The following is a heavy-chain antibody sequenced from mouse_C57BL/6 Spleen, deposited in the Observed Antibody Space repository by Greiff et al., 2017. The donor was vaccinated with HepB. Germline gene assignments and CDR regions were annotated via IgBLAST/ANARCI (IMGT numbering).Heavy chain of an antibody. CDR1: GYAFSSSW. Sequence: VQLQQSGAELVKPGASVKMSCKASGYAFSSSWMNWVKQRPGRGLEWIGRIDPEGGGTKYNEKFKSKATLTVDKPSSTAYMQLSSLTSDDSAVYYCARGALFDYWGQGTTRTVAS. J-gene: IGHJ2*01. V-gene: IGHV1-72*01. CDR2: IDPEGGGT. D-gene: IGHD3-1*01. CDR3: ARGALFDY.